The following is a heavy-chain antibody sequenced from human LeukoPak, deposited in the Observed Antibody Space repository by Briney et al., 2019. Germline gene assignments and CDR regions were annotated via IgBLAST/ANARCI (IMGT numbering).Heavy chain of an antibody. CDR1: GYTFTSYG. CDR2: ISAYNGNT. Sequence: AAVKVSCKASGYTFTSYGISWVRQAPGQGVEWMGWISAYNGNTNYAQKLQGRVTMTTDTSTSTAYMELRSLRSDDTAVYYCARDGYYYDSSGYLGTRWFDPWGQGTLVTVSS. D-gene: IGHD3-22*01. CDR3: ARDGYYYDSSGYLGTRWFDP. J-gene: IGHJ5*02. V-gene: IGHV1-18*01.